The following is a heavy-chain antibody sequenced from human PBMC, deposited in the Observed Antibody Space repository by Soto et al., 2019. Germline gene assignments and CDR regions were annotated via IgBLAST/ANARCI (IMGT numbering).Heavy chain of an antibody. CDR1: GGTFSSYT. Sequence: SVKVSCKASGGTFSSYTISWVRQAPGQGLEWMGRIIPILGIANYAQKFQGRVTITADKSTSTAYMELSSLRSEDMAVYYCARGYIAAAGNVDYWGQGTLVTVSS. D-gene: IGHD6-13*01. J-gene: IGHJ4*02. CDR2: IIPILGIA. CDR3: ARGYIAAAGNVDY. V-gene: IGHV1-69*02.